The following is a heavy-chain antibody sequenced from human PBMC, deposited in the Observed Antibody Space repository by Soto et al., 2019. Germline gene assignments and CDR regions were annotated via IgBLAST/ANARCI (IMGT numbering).Heavy chain of an antibody. D-gene: IGHD3-3*01. CDR2: ISGSGVSI. CDR3: VKRPDSSDRSGYPA. J-gene: IGHJ5*02. CDR1: GFIFTDYA. V-gene: IGHV3-23*01. Sequence: PGGSLRLSCAASGFIFTDYAMTWVRQAPGKGLEWVSVISGSGVSIYYTDSVRGRFTISRDNSKNTLYLQMHSLRPEDTAVYFCVKRPDSSDRSGYPAWGQGIRVTVS.